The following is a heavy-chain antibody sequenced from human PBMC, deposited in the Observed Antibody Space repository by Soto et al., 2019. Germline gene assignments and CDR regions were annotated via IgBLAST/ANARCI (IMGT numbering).Heavy chain of an antibody. Sequence: QVQLVESGGGVVQPGRSLRLSCAASGFTFSSYGMHWVRQAPGKGLEWVAVIWYDGSNKYYADSVKGRFTISRDNSNNTLYLQMTGLRAEDTAVYYCARDGAFGGVIVKYFFDYWGQGTLVTVSS. J-gene: IGHJ4*02. D-gene: IGHD3-16*02. CDR2: IWYDGSNK. V-gene: IGHV3-33*01. CDR3: ARDGAFGGVIVKYFFDY. CDR1: GFTFSSYG.